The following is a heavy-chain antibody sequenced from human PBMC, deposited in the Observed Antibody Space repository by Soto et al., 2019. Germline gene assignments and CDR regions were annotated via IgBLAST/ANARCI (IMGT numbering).Heavy chain of an antibody. Sequence: SLRLSCAASGFTFSSYEMNWVRQAPGKGLEWVSYISSSGSTIYYADSVKGRFTISRDNSKNTLYLQMNSLRAEDTAVYYCARHPIIARFQYGLDVWGQGTTVTVSS. CDR3: ARHPIIARFQYGLDV. D-gene: IGHD3-10*01. CDR2: ISSSGSTI. J-gene: IGHJ6*02. V-gene: IGHV3-48*03. CDR1: GFTFSSYE.